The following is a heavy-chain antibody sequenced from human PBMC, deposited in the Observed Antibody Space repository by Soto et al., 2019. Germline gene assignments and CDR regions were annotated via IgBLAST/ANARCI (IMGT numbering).Heavy chain of an antibody. V-gene: IGHV1-3*01. CDR3: ASVLSGWYWLAY. D-gene: IGHD6-19*01. CDR1: GYTFTSYA. Sequence: QVQLVQSGAEVKKPGASVKVSCKASGYTFTSYAMHWVRQAPGQRLEWMGWINAGNGNTKYSQKFQGRVTITRDTSASTAYMELSSLRSADTAVYYCASVLSGWYWLAYWGQGTLVTVSS. J-gene: IGHJ4*02. CDR2: INAGNGNT.